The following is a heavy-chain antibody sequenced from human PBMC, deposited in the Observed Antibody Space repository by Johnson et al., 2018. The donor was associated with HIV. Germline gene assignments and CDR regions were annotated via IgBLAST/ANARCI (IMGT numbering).Heavy chain of an antibody. CDR1: GFTFSSYA. V-gene: IGHV3-30-3*01. D-gene: IGHD3-10*01. J-gene: IGHJ3*02. Sequence: QVQVLESGGGLVQPGGSLRLSCAASGFTFSSYAMHWVRQAPGKGLEWVAVISYDGSNKYYADSVKGRFTISRDNSKSTLYLQMNSLRAEDTAVYYCARDRGGRFRERDAFDIWGQGTMVTVSS. CDR2: ISYDGSNK. CDR3: ARDRGGRFRERDAFDI.